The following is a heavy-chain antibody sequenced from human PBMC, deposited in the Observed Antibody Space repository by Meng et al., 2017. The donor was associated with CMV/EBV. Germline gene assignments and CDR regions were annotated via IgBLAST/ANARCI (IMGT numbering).Heavy chain of an antibody. CDR1: GGSFSGYY. Sequence: QVQLQQWGAGLLNPSETLSLTCAVYGGSFSGYYWSWIRQPPGKGLEWIGEINHSGSTNYNPSLKSRVTISVDTSKNQFSLKLSSVTAADTAVYYCARGLMVRGSRVNWFDPWGQGTLVTVSS. V-gene: IGHV4-34*01. CDR3: ARGLMVRGSRVNWFDP. D-gene: IGHD3-10*01. CDR2: INHSGST. J-gene: IGHJ5*02.